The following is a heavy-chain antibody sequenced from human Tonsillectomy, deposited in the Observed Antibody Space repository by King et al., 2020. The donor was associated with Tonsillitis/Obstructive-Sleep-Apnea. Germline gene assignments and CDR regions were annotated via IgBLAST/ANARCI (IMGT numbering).Heavy chain of an antibody. CDR3: AKCGDQRPGHNTRVVIIDYGMDV. CDR2: IYYSGST. D-gene: IGHD3-3*01. Sequence: QLQESGPGLVKPSETLSLTCTVSGGSISSSSYYWGWIRQPPGKGLEWIGSIYYSGSTYYNPSLKSRVTISVDTSKNQFSLKLSSVTAADTAVYYCAKCGDQRPGHNTRVVIIDYGMDVWGQVTTVTVAS. V-gene: IGHV4-39*01. CDR1: GGSISSSSYY. J-gene: IGHJ6*02.